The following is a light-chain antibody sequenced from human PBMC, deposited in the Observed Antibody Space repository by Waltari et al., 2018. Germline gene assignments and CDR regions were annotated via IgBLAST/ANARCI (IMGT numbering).Light chain of an antibody. Sequence: DIQMTQAPSTLSASVGDSVTITCRASQSISMWLAWYQQKPGKAPNLLIYKASSLDSGVPSRFSGSVSETEVTLTISSLQPEDFATYYCQQYNTFPWTFGQGTKVEIK. CDR3: QQYNTFPWT. J-gene: IGKJ1*01. CDR1: QSISMW. V-gene: IGKV1-5*03. CDR2: KAS.